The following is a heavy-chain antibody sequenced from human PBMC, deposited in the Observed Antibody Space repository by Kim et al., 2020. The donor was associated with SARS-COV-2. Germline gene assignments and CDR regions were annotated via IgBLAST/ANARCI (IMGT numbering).Heavy chain of an antibody. D-gene: IGHD3-3*01. Sequence: GRFTISRDNSKNSLYLQMNSLRTEDTALYYCAKDIGDFWSGYPINHYMDVWGKGTTVTVSS. J-gene: IGHJ6*03. V-gene: IGHV3-43*01. CDR3: AKDIGDFWSGYPINHYMDV.